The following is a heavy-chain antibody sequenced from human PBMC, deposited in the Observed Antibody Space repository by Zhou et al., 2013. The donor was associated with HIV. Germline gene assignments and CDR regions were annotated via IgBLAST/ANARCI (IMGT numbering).Heavy chain of an antibody. CDR3: ARPRYSQDAFDI. CDR2: INDAFGTT. Sequence: QVQLVQSGAEVKKPGASVKVSCKASGYTFTKYGIHWVRQVPGQRLEWMGWINDAFGTTRYSQKFQGRVTITRDTSASTAYMELSSLRSEDTAVYYCARPRYSQDAFDIWGQGTMVTVSS. CDR1: GYTFTKYG. V-gene: IGHV1-3*01. D-gene: IGHD6-13*01. J-gene: IGHJ3*02.